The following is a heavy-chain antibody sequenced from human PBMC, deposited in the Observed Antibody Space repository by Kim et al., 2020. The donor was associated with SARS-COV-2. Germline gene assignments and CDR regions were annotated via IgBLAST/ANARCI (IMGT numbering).Heavy chain of an antibody. CDR1: GGSISSYY. Sequence: SETLSLTCTVSGGSISSYYWSWIRQPPGKGLEWIGYIYYSGSPNYNPSLKSRVTISVDTSKNQFSLKLSSVTAADTAVYYCAQTYYDSSGPLKFDPWGQGTLVTVSS. D-gene: IGHD3-22*01. V-gene: IGHV4-59*08. CDR2: IYYSGSP. J-gene: IGHJ5*02. CDR3: AQTYYDSSGPLKFDP.